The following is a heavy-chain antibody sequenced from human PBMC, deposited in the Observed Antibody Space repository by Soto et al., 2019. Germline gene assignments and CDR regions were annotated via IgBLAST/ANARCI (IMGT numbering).Heavy chain of an antibody. V-gene: IGHV1-69*01. Sequence: QVHLEQSGAEVKKPGSSVKVSCKFSGGTFSSYVIIWVRQAPGQGLEWMGGIIPVSGTANYAQKFNGRVSISADAATNTAYMELSSVRFDDTAVYYCATVDRSVALVGWFDPWGQGTLVTVSS. J-gene: IGHJ5*02. CDR3: ATVDRSVALVGWFDP. D-gene: IGHD2-8*02. CDR1: GGTFSSYV. CDR2: IIPVSGTA.